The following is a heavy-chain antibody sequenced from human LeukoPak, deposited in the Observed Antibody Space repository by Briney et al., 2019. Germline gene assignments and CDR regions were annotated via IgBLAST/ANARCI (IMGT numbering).Heavy chain of an antibody. J-gene: IGHJ4*02. Sequence: TGTSLRLSCAASGFTFSNYAMSWVRQAPGKGLEWVSAISGSGGSTYYADSVKGRFTISRDNSKNTLYLQMNSLRAEDTAVYYCAKLVAPPTFDYWGQGTLVTVSS. CDR1: GFTFSNYA. V-gene: IGHV3-23*01. CDR3: AKLVAPPTFDY. CDR2: ISGSGGST.